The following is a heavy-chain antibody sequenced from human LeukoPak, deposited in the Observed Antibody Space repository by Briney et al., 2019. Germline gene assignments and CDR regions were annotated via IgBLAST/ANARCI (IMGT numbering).Heavy chain of an antibody. V-gene: IGHV3-11*04. D-gene: IGHD6-13*01. J-gene: IGHJ4*02. Sequence: GGSLRLSCAASGFTFSDYYMSWIRQAPGKGLEWVSYISSSGNTIYYADSVKGRFTISRDNAQNSVYLQVNSVRAEDTAVYYCARIGYSSSCFDYWGQGTPVTVSS. CDR2: ISSSGNTI. CDR1: GFTFSDYY. CDR3: ARIGYSSSCFDY.